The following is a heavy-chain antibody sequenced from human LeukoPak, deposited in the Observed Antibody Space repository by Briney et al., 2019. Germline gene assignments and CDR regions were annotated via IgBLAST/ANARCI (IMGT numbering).Heavy chain of an antibody. J-gene: IGHJ4*02. Sequence: PGGSLRLSCVVSGFTFSTYSMNWVRHAPGKGLEWFSSISSNNNYIYYADSVKGRFTISRDNAKNSLYLQMNSLRAEDTAVYYCARDLGYGDYFDYWGQGTLVTVSS. CDR3: ARDLGYGDYFDY. CDR1: GFTFSTYS. D-gene: IGHD3-16*01. V-gene: IGHV3-21*01. CDR2: ISSNNNYI.